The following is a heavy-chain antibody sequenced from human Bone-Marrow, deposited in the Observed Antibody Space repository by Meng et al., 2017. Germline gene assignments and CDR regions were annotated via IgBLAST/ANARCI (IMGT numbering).Heavy chain of an antibody. V-gene: IGHV4-34*01. D-gene: IGHD1-26*01. CDR3: ARGRRIVGATFRLFDY. CDR1: GGSFRGYY. J-gene: IGHJ4*02. CDR2: IKHSGSS. Sequence: QGQLQQWGAGLVKPSETLSLSCAVSGGSFRGYYWTWIRQPPGKGLELIGEIKHSGSSNYNPSLKSRVTLSADTPERQFSLKLSSVAAADTAVYYCARGRRIVGATFRLFDYWGQGTLVTVSS.